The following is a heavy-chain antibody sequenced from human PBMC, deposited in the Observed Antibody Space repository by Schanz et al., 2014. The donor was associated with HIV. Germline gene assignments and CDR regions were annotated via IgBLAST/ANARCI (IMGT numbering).Heavy chain of an antibody. V-gene: IGHV3-33*01. CDR2: IWYDGSNK. CDR3: ATAAVTDYSDN. CDR1: GFIFSSYG. D-gene: IGHD4-17*01. Sequence: QVQLVESGGGVVQPGRSLRLSCAASGFIFSSYGMHWARQAPGKGLEWVAVIWYDGSNKYYADSVKGRFTISRDNSKNTLYLQMNSLRGEDTAVYYCATAAVTDYSDNWGQGTLVTVSP. J-gene: IGHJ4*02.